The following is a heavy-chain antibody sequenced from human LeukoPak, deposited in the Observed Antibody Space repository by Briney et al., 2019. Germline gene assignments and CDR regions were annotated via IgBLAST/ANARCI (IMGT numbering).Heavy chain of an antibody. D-gene: IGHD3-16*02. CDR3: AREGGSYRPLDY. Sequence: PSGTLSLTCDVSGXSITQTNYWTWARQPPGKGLEWIGEVNLQGGTNYNPSLLRRVAISVDTSANHVSLQMTSVTAADTAVYYCAREGGSYRPLDYSGQGTLVTVSS. V-gene: IGHV4-4*02. CDR1: GXSITQTNY. CDR2: VNLQGGT. J-gene: IGHJ4*02.